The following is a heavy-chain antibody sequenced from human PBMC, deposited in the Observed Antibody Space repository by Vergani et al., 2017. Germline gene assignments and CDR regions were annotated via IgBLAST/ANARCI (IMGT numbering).Heavy chain of an antibody. CDR2: ISWNSGSI. V-gene: IGHV3-9*01. J-gene: IGHJ4*02. CDR1: GFTFSSYA. Sequence: EVQLLESGGGLVQPGGSLRLSCAASGFTFSSYAMHWVRQAPGKGLEWVSGISWNSGSIGYADSVKGRFTISRDNAKNSLYLQMNSLRAEDTALYYCAKDQNPYDTEVGCFDYWGQGTLVTVSS. CDR3: AKDQNPYDTEVGCFDY. D-gene: IGHD3-9*01.